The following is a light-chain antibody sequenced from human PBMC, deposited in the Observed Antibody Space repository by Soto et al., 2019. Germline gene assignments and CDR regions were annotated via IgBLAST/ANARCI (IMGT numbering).Light chain of an antibody. CDR1: ESISSW. V-gene: IGKV1-5*03. CDR3: QHYSVFPLS. J-gene: IGKJ4*01. Sequence: DIQMTQFPSTLSASVGDRVTITCRASESISSWLAWYQQKPGKAPKILIYKASTLQSGVPSRFTGSGSWTEFTLTISSLQPDDFATYYCQHYSVFPLSFGGGTKVEIK. CDR2: KAS.